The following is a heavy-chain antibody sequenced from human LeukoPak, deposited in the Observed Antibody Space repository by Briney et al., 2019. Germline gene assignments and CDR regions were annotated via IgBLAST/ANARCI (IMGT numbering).Heavy chain of an antibody. CDR2: ISSSSSAI. J-gene: IGHJ3*02. CDR1: GFTFSSHS. Sequence: GGSLRLSCAASGFTFSSHSMNWVRQAPGKGLEWVSYISSSSSAIYYADSVKGRFTISRDNAKNSLYLQMNSLRAEDTAVYYCARAFGVDPHPNFDIWGQGTMVTVSS. CDR3: ARAFGVDPHPNFDI. V-gene: IGHV3-48*04. D-gene: IGHD3-3*01.